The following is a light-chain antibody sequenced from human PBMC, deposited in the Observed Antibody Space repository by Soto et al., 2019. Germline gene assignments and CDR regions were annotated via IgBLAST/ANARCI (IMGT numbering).Light chain of an antibody. CDR1: SRDVGAYNF. CDR3: SSYRTINNLGV. Sequence: QSVLTQPASVSGSPGQAVTISCTGISRDVGAYNFVSWYQQHPGRAPKLNIYDITDRPSGVSSRFSGSRSGSTAALTISGLQAGDEADYYCSSYRTINNLGVFGGGTTLTVL. J-gene: IGLJ3*02. V-gene: IGLV2-14*03. CDR2: DIT.